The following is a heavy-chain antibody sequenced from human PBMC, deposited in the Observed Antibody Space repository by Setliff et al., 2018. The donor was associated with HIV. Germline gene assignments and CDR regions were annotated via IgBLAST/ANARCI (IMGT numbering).Heavy chain of an antibody. V-gene: IGHV4-39*01. J-gene: IGHJ6*03. CDR3: ARHCGYSPGQICYYYLDI. CDR2: IYYNGSP. CDR1: GDSVNDRSYF. D-gene: IGHD5-18*01. Sequence: NPSETLSLTCTVSGDSVNDRSYFWGWIRQPPGKGLEWVASIYYNGSPFYNPSLKSRVTISVDTSKNQFSLNLSSVTAADTAVYYCARHCGYSPGQICYYYLDIWGKGTTVTVSS.